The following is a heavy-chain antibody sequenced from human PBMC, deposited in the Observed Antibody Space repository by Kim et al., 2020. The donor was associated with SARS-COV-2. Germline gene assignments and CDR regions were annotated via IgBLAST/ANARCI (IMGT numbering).Heavy chain of an antibody. J-gene: IGHJ4*02. CDR2: IGGSSRTL. CDR3: ARGGYGSGSHYSFDY. Sequence: GGSLRLSCAASGFTFSSYGVNWVRQAPGKGLEWVSYIGGSSRTLYYVDPVKGRFTISRDNAKNSLYLQMNSLRAEDTAVYYCARGGYGSGSHYSFDYWGQGTLVTVSS. D-gene: IGHD3-10*01. V-gene: IGHV3-48*03. CDR1: GFTFSSYG.